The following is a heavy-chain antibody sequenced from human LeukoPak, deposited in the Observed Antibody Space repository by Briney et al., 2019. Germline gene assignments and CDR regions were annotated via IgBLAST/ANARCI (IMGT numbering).Heavy chain of an antibody. CDR3: ARMSSRGFYFDC. D-gene: IGHD3-10*01. J-gene: IGHJ4*02. Sequence: GGSLRLSCAASEFTFSSYEMNWVRQAPGKGLEWVSYIGTSGSTMYYADSVKGRFTISRDNAKNSLYLQMNSPRAEDTAVYYCARMSSRGFYFDCWGQGTLVTVSS. CDR2: IGTSGSTM. CDR1: EFTFSSYE. V-gene: IGHV3-48*03.